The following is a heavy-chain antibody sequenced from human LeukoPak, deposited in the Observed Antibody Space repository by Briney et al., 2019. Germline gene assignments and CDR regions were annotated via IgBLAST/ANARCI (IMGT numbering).Heavy chain of an antibody. CDR2: INPNSGGT. CDR1: GYTFTGYY. J-gene: IGHJ5*02. D-gene: IGHD4-17*01. V-gene: IGHV1-2*06. CDR3: ARDYGDYATFNNWFDP. Sequence: ASVKVSCKASGYTFTGYYMHWVRQAPGQGLEWMGRINPNSGGTNYAQKFQGRVTMTRDTSISTAYMELSRLRSDDTAVYYCARDYGDYATFNNWFDPWGQGTLVTVSS.